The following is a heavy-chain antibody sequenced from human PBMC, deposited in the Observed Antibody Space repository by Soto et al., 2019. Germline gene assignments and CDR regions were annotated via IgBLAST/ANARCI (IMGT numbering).Heavy chain of an antibody. J-gene: IGHJ3*02. CDR2: IIPILGIA. V-gene: IGHV1-69*02. Sequence: QVQLVQSGAEVKKPGSSVKVSCKASGGTFSSYTISWVRQAPGQGLEWMGRIIPILGIANYAQKFQGRVTITADKSTSTAYMEVSSLRSEDTAVYYCANAFYCSGGSCYSQRGAFDIWGQGTMVTVSS. D-gene: IGHD2-15*01. CDR1: GGTFSSYT. CDR3: ANAFYCSGGSCYSQRGAFDI.